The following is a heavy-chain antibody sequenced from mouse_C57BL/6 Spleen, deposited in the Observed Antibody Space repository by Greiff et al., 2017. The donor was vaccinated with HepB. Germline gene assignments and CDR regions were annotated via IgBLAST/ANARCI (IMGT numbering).Heavy chain of an antibody. V-gene: IGHV1-22*01. CDR3: AREWDYDQGSPAMDY. Sequence: EVQLQQSGPELVKPGASVKMSCKASGYTFTDYNMHWVKQSHGKSLEWIGYINPNNGGTSYNQKFKGKATLTVNKSSSTAYMELRSLTSEDSAVYDCAREWDYDQGSPAMDYWGQGTSVTVSS. CDR2: INPNNGGT. D-gene: IGHD2-4*01. J-gene: IGHJ4*01. CDR1: GYTFTDYN.